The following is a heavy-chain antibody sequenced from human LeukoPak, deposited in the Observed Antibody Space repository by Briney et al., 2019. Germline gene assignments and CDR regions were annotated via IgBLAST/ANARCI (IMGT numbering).Heavy chain of an antibody. J-gene: IGHJ3*01. CDR1: GYTFTSYG. CDR3: AKVSVLGHRFCGGGSCWPGVFDF. Sequence: ASVKVSCKASGYTFTSYGISWVRQAPGQGLEWMGWISAYNGNTNYAQKLQGRVTMTTDTSTSTAYMELRSLRSDDTAVYYCAKVSVLGHRFCGGGSCWPGVFDFWGKGTRVTVFS. D-gene: IGHD2-15*01. CDR2: ISAYNGNT. V-gene: IGHV1-18*01.